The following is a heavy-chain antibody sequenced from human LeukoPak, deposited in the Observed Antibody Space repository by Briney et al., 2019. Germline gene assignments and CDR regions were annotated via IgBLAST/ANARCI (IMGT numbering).Heavy chain of an antibody. CDR3: ARDSPIVGSARSFDI. CDR1: GFTFSSYW. V-gene: IGHV3-74*01. J-gene: IGHJ3*02. CDR2: ISSDGSYT. Sequence: GGSLRLSCAASGFTFSSYWMHWVRQAPGKGLVWVSRISSDGSYTTYADSVKGRFTISRDNSKNTLYLQMNSLRAEDTAVYYCARDSPIVGSARSFDIWGQGTMVTVSS. D-gene: IGHD1-26*01.